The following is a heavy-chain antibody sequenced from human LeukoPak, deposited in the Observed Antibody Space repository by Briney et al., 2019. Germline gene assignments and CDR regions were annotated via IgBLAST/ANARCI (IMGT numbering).Heavy chain of an antibody. CDR2: ISYDGSNK. CDR3: AKGRLLGVYFDY. Sequence: GGSLRLSCAASGFTFSSYGMHWVRQAPGKGLEWVAVISYDGSNKYYADSVKGRFTISRDNSKNTLYLQMNSLRAEDTAVYYCAKGRLLGVYFDYWGQGTLVTVSS. J-gene: IGHJ4*02. D-gene: IGHD2-15*01. CDR1: GFTFSSYG. V-gene: IGHV3-30*18.